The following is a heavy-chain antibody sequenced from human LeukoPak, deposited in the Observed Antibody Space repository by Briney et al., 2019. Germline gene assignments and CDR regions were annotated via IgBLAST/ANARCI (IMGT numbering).Heavy chain of an antibody. Sequence: PGGSLRLSCAASGFTFSSYGMTWVRQAPGKGLEWVSAISGSGSGGSTYYADSVKGRFTISRDNSKNTLYLQMNSLRAEDTAVYYCAKDPPYSSSWRKEDYFDYWGQGTLVTVSS. J-gene: IGHJ4*02. D-gene: IGHD6-13*01. CDR3: AKDPPYSSSWRKEDYFDY. CDR2: ISGSGSGGST. CDR1: GFTFSSYG. V-gene: IGHV3-23*01.